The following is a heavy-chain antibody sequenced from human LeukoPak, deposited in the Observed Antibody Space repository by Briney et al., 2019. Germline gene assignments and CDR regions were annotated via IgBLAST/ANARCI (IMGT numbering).Heavy chain of an antibody. J-gene: IGHJ5*02. V-gene: IGHV4-59*12. D-gene: IGHD3-10*01. Sequence: PSETLSLTCTVSGGSISSYYWSWIRQPPGKGLEWIGYIYYSGSTNYNPSLKSRVTISVDTSKNQFSLKLSSVTAADTAVYYCARGYRITMVRGKGGWFDPWGQGTLVTVSS. CDR3: ARGYRITMVRGKGGWFDP. CDR1: GGSISSYY. CDR2: IYYSGST.